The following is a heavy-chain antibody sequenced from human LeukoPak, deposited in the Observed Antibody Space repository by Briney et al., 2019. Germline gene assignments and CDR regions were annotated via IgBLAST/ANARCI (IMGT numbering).Heavy chain of an antibody. CDR3: ARDADYGGTLDY. V-gene: IGHV3-66*01. CDR2: IYSGGST. Sequence: GGSLRLSCAASGFTFSSNYMSWVRQAPGKGLEWVSVIYSGGSTYYADSVKGRFTISRDNSKNTLYLQMNSLRAEETAVYYCARDADYGGTLDYWGQGTLVTVSS. J-gene: IGHJ4*02. CDR1: GFTFSSNY. D-gene: IGHD4-23*01.